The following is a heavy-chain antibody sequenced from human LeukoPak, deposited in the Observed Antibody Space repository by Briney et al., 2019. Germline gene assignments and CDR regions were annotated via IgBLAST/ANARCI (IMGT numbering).Heavy chain of an antibody. CDR3: ARDRSKGENYYYYYMDV. V-gene: IGHV4-59*01. D-gene: IGHD3-10*01. CDR2: IYYSGST. J-gene: IGHJ6*03. CDR1: GGSISSYN. Sequence: SETLSLTCTVSGGSISSYNWSWIRQPPGKGLEWIGYIYYSGSTNYNPSLKSRVTISVDTSKNQFSLKLSSVTAADTAVYYCARDRSKGENYYYYYMDVWGKGTTVTVSS.